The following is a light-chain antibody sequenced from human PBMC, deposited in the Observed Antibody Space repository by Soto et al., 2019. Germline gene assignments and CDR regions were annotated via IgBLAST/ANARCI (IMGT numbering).Light chain of an antibody. CDR1: QSVSSN. CDR2: GAS. V-gene: IGKV3-15*01. CDR3: QQSNNWPYS. Sequence: EIVMTQSPATLSVSPGEMATLSCRASQSVSSNLAWYQQKPGQAPRLLFYGASTRATVVPARFTGSGSGTDVTLTISSLQSEDFAVYYCQQSNNWPYSFGQGTKLEIK. J-gene: IGKJ2*01.